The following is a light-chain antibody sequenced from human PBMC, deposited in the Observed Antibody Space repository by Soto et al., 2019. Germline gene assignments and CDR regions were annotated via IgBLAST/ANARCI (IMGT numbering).Light chain of an antibody. J-gene: IGLJ2*01. CDR1: ISGVAGYNY. CDR3: SSYAGSNNLV. CDR2: DVT. Sequence: QSALTQPRSVSGSPGQSVTISCTGTISGVAGYNYVSWYQHHPGKAPKLLISDVTKRPSWVPDRFSGSKSGSTASLTISEVQAEDEADYYCSSYAGSNNLVFGGGTKLTVL. V-gene: IGLV2-11*01.